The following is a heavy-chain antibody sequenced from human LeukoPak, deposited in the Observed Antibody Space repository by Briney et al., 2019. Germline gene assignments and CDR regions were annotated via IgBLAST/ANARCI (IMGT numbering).Heavy chain of an antibody. CDR1: GYTFTGYY. CDR3: ARDRPVHDAFDI. J-gene: IGHJ3*02. D-gene: IGHD6-6*01. V-gene: IGHV1-2*06. CDR2: INPNSGGT. Sequence: ASVKVSCKASGYTFTGYYMHWVRQAPGQGLEWMGRINPNSGGTNYAQKFQGRVTMTRDTSISTAYTELSRLRSDDTAVYYCARDRPVHDAFDIWGQGTMVTVSS.